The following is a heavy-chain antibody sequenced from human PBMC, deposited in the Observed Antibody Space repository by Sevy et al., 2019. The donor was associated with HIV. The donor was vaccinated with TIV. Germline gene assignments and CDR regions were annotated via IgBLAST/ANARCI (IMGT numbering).Heavy chain of an antibody. CDR3: TTMGWHGGFDI. CDR1: GFTFSNTW. D-gene: IGHD4-17*01. CDR2: IKTKNDGGTT. J-gene: IGHJ3*02. Sequence: GGSLRLSCEASGFTFSNTWMSWVRQAPGKGLELVGRIKTKNDGGTTDYAAPVIGRFTISRDDSKTTLYLRMNSLKIEDTAVYYCTTMGWHGGFDIWGQRTMVTVSS. V-gene: IGHV3-15*01.